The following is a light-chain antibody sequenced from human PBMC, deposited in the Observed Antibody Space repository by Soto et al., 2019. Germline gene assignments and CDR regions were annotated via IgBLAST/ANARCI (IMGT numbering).Light chain of an antibody. Sequence: QSVLTQPPSASGTPGQRVTISCSGSSSNIGSNYVYWYQQLPGTAPKLLIYRNNQRPSGVPDRFSGSKSGTSASLAISGLRSEDEADYYCAAWDDSLSGVVFCGGTEVTVL. CDR1: SSNIGSNY. CDR2: RNN. J-gene: IGLJ2*01. V-gene: IGLV1-47*01. CDR3: AAWDDSLSGVV.